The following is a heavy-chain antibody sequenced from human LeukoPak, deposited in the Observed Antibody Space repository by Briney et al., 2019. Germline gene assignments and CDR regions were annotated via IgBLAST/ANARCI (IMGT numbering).Heavy chain of an antibody. CDR1: GFTFSNYA. V-gene: IGHV3-30*18. J-gene: IGHJ4*02. CDR2: ISYDGSNK. D-gene: IGHD5-12*01. Sequence: HPGRSLRLSCAASGFTFSNYATHWVRQAPAKGLEWAAVISYDGSNKYYADSVKGRFTISRDNSKNTVYLQMNSLRPEETAVYYCAKDRVATIKGVYYFDYWGQGTLVTVSS. CDR3: AKDRVATIKGVYYFDY.